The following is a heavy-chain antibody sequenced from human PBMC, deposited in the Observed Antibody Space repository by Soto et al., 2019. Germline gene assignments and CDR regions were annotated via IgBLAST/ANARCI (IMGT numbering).Heavy chain of an antibody. CDR1: GYTFTSYG. CDR2: ISAYNGNT. V-gene: IGHV1-18*01. Sequence: ASVKVSCKASGYTFTSYGISWVRQAPGQGLEWMGWISAYNGNTNYAQKLQGRVTMTTDTSTSTAYMELRSLRSDDTAVYYCARDWTKLEPVDGDAFDIWGQGTMVTVSS. D-gene: IGHD1-1*01. J-gene: IGHJ3*02. CDR3: ARDWTKLEPVDGDAFDI.